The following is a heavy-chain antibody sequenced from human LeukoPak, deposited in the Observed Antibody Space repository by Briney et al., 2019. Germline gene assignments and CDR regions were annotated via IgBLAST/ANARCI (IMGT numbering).Heavy chain of an antibody. D-gene: IGHD2-15*01. V-gene: IGHV3-30*03. CDR3: ATDRGWFFDN. Sequence: GGSLRLSYTASGFIFSGSWMAWIRQAPGTGLEWVAFISHEGSEKYFADSVKGRFTISRDNSKNTLYLQMNSLRDEDTAVYYCATDRGWFFDNWGQGTLVTVAS. J-gene: IGHJ4*02. CDR2: ISHEGSEK. CDR1: GFIFSGSW.